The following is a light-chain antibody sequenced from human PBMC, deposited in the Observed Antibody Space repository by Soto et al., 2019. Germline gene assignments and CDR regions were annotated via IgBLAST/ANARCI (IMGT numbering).Light chain of an antibody. CDR3: QQSYSLPYT. J-gene: IGKJ2*01. CDR2: WAS. Sequence: DIVMTQSPDSLAVSLGERATINCKSTQSVLYSSDNKNYLSWYQQKPGQSPELLISWASTRESGVPDRFSGSGSGTDFTLTISSLHVEDLAIYYCQQSYSLPYTFGQGTKLEIK. CDR1: QSVLYSSDNKNY. V-gene: IGKV4-1*01.